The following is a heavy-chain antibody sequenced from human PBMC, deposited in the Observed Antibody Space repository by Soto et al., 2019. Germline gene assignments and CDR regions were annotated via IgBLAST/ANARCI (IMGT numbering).Heavy chain of an antibody. J-gene: IGHJ5*02. CDR3: TALGP. CDR1: GITVGGFI. V-gene: IGHV1-69*02. CDR2: TAPMFRQT. Sequence: DQLVQSGAVVKKPGSSVVVSCKASGITVGGFIISWVRQAPGQGLEWMGKTAPMFRQTFYARQFEGRLTITADTSANTVYMELPDLGFEDTAVYYCTALGPWGQGTQVSVS. D-gene: IGHD3-3*01.